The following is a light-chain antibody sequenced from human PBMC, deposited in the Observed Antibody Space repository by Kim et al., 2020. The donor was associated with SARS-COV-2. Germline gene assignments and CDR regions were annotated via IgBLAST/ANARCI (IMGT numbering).Light chain of an antibody. CDR1: QGIRIR. J-gene: IGKJ2*01. Sequence: DIQMTQSPSSVSASVGDTVTIACQASQGIRIRLNWYQLKPGKAPKFLIYDASNLRTGVPARFSGSGSGTDFTFTISSLQPEDVATYYCQQYDNLPYTFGQGTKLEI. CDR3: QQYDNLPYT. CDR2: DAS. V-gene: IGKV1-33*01.